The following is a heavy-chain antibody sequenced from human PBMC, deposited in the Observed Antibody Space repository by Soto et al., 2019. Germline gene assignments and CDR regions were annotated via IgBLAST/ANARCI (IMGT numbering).Heavy chain of an antibody. D-gene: IGHD5-12*01. Sequence: QVQLVQSGAEVKKPGASVKVSCKASGYTFTSYDINWVRQATGQGLDWMGWMNPNSGNTGYAQKFQGRVTITRNTSRSTAYMELSRLRSEDTAVYYCARGGRVPRRLFRSGYDGAYWGQGTLVTVSS. J-gene: IGHJ4*02. CDR3: ARGGRVPRRLFRSGYDGAY. V-gene: IGHV1-8*01. CDR1: GYTFTSYD. CDR2: MNPNSGNT.